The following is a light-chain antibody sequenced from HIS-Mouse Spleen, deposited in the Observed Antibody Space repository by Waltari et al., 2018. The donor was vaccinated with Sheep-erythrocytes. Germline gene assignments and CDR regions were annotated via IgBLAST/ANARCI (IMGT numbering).Light chain of an antibody. CDR3: CSYAGSYTFVV. CDR1: SSYVGGYNY. J-gene: IGLJ2*01. CDR2: DVS. V-gene: IGLV2-11*01. Sequence: QSALTQPRSVSGSPGQSVTISRTGTSSYVGGYNYVSWYQQHPGKAPKLMIYDVSKRPSGVPDRFSGSKSGNTASLTISGLQAEDEADYYCCSYAGSYTFVVFGGGTKLTVL.